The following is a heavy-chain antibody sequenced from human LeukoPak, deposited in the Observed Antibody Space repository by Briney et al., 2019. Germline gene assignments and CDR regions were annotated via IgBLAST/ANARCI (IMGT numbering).Heavy chain of an antibody. V-gene: IGHV5-51*01. CDR3: ARRPSVVTATADDY. CDR2: IYPGDSDT. J-gene: IGHJ4*02. Sequence: GESLKISCKGSGYSFPNYWIAWVRQMPGKGLEWMGIIYPGDSDTRYSPSFQGQVTISADKSISTAYLQWSSLKTSDIAMYYCARRPSVVTATADDYWGQGTLVTVSS. CDR1: GYSFPNYW. D-gene: IGHD2-15*01.